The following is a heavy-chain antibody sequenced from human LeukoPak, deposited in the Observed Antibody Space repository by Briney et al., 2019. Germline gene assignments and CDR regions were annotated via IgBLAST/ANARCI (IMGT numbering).Heavy chain of an antibody. CDR1: GYTFTSYD. Sequence: ASVKISCRASGYTFTSYDISWVRQATGQELEWMGWMNSNSGNTGYAKKFQGRVTMTRNTSISTAYMELSSLRSEDTAVYYCARALWGYCSGGSCYSYPSYWGQGTLVTVSS. CDR2: MNSNSGNT. V-gene: IGHV1-8*02. D-gene: IGHD2-15*01. J-gene: IGHJ4*02. CDR3: ARALWGYCSGGSCYSYPSY.